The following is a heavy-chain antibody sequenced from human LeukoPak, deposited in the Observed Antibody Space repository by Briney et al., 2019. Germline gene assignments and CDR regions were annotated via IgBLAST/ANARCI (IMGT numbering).Heavy chain of an antibody. CDR2: MNPNSGNT. J-gene: IGHJ6*03. CDR1: GYTFTGYY. V-gene: IGHV1-8*02. D-gene: IGHD1-14*01. Sequence: GASVKVSCKASGYTFTGYYMHWVRQAPGQGLEWMGWMNPNSGNTGYAQKFQGRVTMTRNTSISTAYMELGSLRSEDTAVYYCARGRVRKGYYYMDVWGKGTTVTVSS. CDR3: ARGRVRKGYYYMDV.